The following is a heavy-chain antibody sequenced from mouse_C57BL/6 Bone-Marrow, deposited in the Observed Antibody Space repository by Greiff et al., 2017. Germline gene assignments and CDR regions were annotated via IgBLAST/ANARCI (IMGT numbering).Heavy chain of an antibody. Sequence: VQLQQSGAELVKPGASVTLSCKASGYTFTNYWMHWVKQRPGQGLEWIGMMHPNGGCPDYNEKFKGEATLSIDKSSMTAYMELSSLASADSEVYYCESSYDYDDYTLDYWGQGTSVTVSS. D-gene: IGHD2-4*01. CDR3: ESSYDYDDYTLDY. CDR1: GYTFTNYW. J-gene: IGHJ4*01. V-gene: IGHV1-64*01. CDR2: MHPNGGCP.